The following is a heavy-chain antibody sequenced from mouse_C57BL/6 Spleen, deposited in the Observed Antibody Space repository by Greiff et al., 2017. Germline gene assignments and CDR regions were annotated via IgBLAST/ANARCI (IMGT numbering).Heavy chain of an antibody. Sequence: QVQLQQPGAELVKPGASVKLSCKASGYTFTSYWMHWVKQRPGRGLEWIGRIDPNSGGTKYNEKFKSKATLTVDKPSSTAYMQLSSLTSEDSAVYYCARSLDFYWDYDVEDAMDYWGQGTSVTVSS. CDR1: GYTFTSYW. CDR3: ARSLDFYWDYDVEDAMDY. D-gene: IGHD2-4*01. CDR2: IDPNSGGT. J-gene: IGHJ4*01. V-gene: IGHV1-72*01.